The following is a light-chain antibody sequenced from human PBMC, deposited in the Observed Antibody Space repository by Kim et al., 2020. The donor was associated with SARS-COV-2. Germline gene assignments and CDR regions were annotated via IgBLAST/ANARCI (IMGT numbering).Light chain of an antibody. CDR2: GAS. CDR3: QQYNNWPPWT. Sequence: STGKRATRECGDSQSNSRNLAAYQQQHGGAPRLLIYGASTRGTGSPARFSGSGSGREVTLTISSLQSEEFAVYYCQQYNNWPPWTFGQGTKVDIK. V-gene: IGKV3-15*01. CDR1: QSNSRN. J-gene: IGKJ1*01.